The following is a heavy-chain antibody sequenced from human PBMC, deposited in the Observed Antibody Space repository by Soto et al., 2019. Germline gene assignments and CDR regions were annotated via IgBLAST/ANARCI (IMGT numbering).Heavy chain of an antibody. CDR2: IWYDGSNK. J-gene: IGHJ6*02. Sequence: GGSLRLSCAASGFTFSSYGMHWVRQAPGRGLEWVVVIWYDGSNKYYADSVKGRFTISRDNSKNTLYLQMNSLRAEDTAVYYCARDIVVVVAATYPNYGMDVWGQGTTVTVSS. V-gene: IGHV3-33*01. CDR1: GFTFSSYG. D-gene: IGHD2-15*01. CDR3: ARDIVVVVAATYPNYGMDV.